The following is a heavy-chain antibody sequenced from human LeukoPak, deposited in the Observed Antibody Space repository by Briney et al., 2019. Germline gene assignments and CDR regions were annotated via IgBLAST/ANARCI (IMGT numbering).Heavy chain of an antibody. V-gene: IGHV4-39*07. CDR3: ARGRSPYYYGSGSRPEGYYFDY. Sequence: NPSETLSLTCTVSGGSISSSSYYWGWIRQPPGKGLEWIGSIYYSGSTYYNPSLKSRVTISVDTSKNQFSLKLSSVTAADTAVYYCARGRSPYYYGSGSRPEGYYFDYWGQGTLVTVSS. J-gene: IGHJ4*02. CDR1: GGSISSSSYY. D-gene: IGHD3-10*01. CDR2: IYYSGST.